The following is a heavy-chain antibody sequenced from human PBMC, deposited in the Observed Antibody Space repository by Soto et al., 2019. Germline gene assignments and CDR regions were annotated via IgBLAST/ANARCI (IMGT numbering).Heavy chain of an antibody. D-gene: IGHD3-22*01. V-gene: IGHV3-21*01. CDR2: ISSSSSYI. Sequence: PGGSLRLSCAASGFTFSSYSMNWVRQAPGKGLEWVSSISSSSSYIYYADSVKGRFTISRDNAKNSLYLQMNSLRAEDTAVYYYARAKRGYYESDAFDIWGQGTMVTVSS. CDR3: ARAKRGYYESDAFDI. J-gene: IGHJ3*02. CDR1: GFTFSSYS.